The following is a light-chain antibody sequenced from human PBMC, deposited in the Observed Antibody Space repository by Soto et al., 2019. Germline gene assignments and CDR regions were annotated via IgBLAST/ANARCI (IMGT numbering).Light chain of an antibody. J-gene: IGLJ1*01. V-gene: IGLV2-14*01. CDR3: SSDTSRRTS. Sequence: QSLLTQPASVSGSPGQSITISCTGTSSDVGGYNYVSWYQQHPGKAPKLMIYAVTDRPSGVSSRFSGSKSGNTASLTIAGLQAEDEADYYCSSDTSRRTSFGTGTKVTV. CDR1: SSDVGGYNY. CDR2: AVT.